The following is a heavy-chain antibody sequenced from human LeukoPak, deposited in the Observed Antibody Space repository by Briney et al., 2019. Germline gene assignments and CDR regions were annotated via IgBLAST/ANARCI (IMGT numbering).Heavy chain of an antibody. Sequence: SETLSLTCAVYGWSFSGYYWSWIRQPPGKGLEWIGEINHSGSTNYNPSLKSRVTISVDTSKNQFSLKRRSVTAADTAVYYCARSARYGNGYYYYYYYMDVWGKGTTVTVSS. J-gene: IGHJ6*03. CDR1: GWSFSGYY. V-gene: IGHV4-34*01. CDR3: ARSARYGNGYYYYYYYMDV. CDR2: INHSGST. D-gene: IGHD5-18*01.